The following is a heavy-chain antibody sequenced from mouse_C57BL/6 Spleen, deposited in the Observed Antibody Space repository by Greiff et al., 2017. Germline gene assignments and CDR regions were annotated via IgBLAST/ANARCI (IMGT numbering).Heavy chain of an antibody. J-gene: IGHJ3*01. CDR1: GFNIKDDY. V-gene: IGHV14-4*01. Sequence: VQLKQSGAELVRPGASVKLSCTASGFNIKDDYMHWVKQRPEQGLAWIGWIDPENGDTEYASKFQGKATITADTSSNTAYLQLSSLTSEDTAVYYCTRQLRSLAYWGQGTLVTVSA. D-gene: IGHD3-2*02. CDR2: IDPENGDT. CDR3: TRQLRSLAY.